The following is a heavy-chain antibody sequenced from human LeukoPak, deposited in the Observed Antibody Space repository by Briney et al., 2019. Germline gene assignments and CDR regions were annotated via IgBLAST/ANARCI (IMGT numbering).Heavy chain of an antibody. CDR1: GYSFRDYW. CDR3: ARQPYCGGDCYFYDN. Sequence: GESLKISCKGFGYSFRDYWIGWVRQMPGKGLEWMGIIYPGDSDTRYSPSFQGQVTISADKSISTAYLQWSSLKASDTAMYYCARQPYCGGDCYFYDNWGQGTLVTVSS. V-gene: IGHV5-51*01. CDR2: IYPGDSDT. J-gene: IGHJ4*02. D-gene: IGHD2-21*02.